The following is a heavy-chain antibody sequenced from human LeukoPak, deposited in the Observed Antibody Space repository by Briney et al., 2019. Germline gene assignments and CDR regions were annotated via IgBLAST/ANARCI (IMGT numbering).Heavy chain of an antibody. CDR2: IYSSGST. Sequence: SETLSLTCTVSGGSISSYYWTWIRQPAGKGLEWIGHIYSSGSTNYNPSLKRRLSMSVDTSKNQFSLKLSSVTAADTAVYYCTKRGQYYDSSGYSDYWGQGTLVTVSS. V-gene: IGHV4-4*07. J-gene: IGHJ4*02. CDR3: TKRGQYYDSSGYSDY. CDR1: GGSISSYY. D-gene: IGHD3-22*01.